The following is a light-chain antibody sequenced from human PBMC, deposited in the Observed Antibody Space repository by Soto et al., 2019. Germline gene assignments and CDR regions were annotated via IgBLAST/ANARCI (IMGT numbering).Light chain of an antibody. V-gene: IGKV1-12*01. CDR1: QGISSR. CDR3: QQSNSFSLT. Sequence: DIQMTQSRSSVSASVGDRVTITCRASQGISSRLAWYQQKPGKAPNLLIYAASSLQSGVPSRFSGSGSETDFTLTIGSLQPEDFATYYCQQSNSFSLTFGGGTKVEIK. J-gene: IGKJ4*01. CDR2: AAS.